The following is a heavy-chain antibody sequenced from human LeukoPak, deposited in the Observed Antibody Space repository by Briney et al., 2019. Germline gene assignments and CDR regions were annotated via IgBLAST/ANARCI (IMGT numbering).Heavy chain of an antibody. D-gene: IGHD3-16*02. CDR2: ISGSGGST. CDR3: AKDPNLYYDYVWGSYPPNY. V-gene: IGHV3-23*01. CDR1: GFTFSSYA. Sequence: GGSLRLSCAASGFTFSSYAMSWVRQAPGKGLEWVSAISGSGGSTYYADSVKGRFTISRDNSKNTLYLQMNSLRAEDTAVYYCAKDPNLYYDYVWGSYPPNYWGQGTLVTVSS. J-gene: IGHJ4*02.